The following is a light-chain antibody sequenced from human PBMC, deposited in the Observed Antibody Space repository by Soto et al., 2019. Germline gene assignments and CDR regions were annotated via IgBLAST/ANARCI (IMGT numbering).Light chain of an antibody. CDR2: GAS. CDR3: QQYCSSPYT. CDR1: QSVSSN. Sequence: EIVMTQSPSTLSVSVGDRDTLSCRASQSVSSNLAWYQHKPGQAPRLLIFGASNRAAGIPDRFSGSGYGTDFTLTISRLEPEDFAVYFCQQYCSSPYTFGRGTKVDIK. V-gene: IGKV3-20*01. J-gene: IGKJ2*01.